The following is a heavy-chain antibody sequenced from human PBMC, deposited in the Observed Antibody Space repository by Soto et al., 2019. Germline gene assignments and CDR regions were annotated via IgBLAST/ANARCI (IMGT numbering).Heavy chain of an antibody. Sequence: SLRLSCAASGFTFSDYYMSWIRQAPGKGLEWLSYMSDSGSTIYYADSVKGRFTISRDNAKNSLYLQMNNLRVEDSAVYYCARYVAALDYWGRGTLVTVSS. CDR3: ARYVAALDY. D-gene: IGHD6-13*01. V-gene: IGHV3-11*01. CDR1: GFTFSDYY. J-gene: IGHJ4*02. CDR2: MSDSGSTI.